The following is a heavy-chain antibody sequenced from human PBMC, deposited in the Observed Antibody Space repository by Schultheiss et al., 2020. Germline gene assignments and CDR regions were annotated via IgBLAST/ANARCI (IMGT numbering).Heavy chain of an antibody. Sequence: GSLRLSCAASGFTFSSYAMSWVRQAPGKGLEWIGEINHSGSTNYNPSLKSRVTISVDTSKNQFSLKLSSVTAADTAVYYCAGGNSVFDYWGQGTLVTVSS. CDR3: AGGNSVFDY. J-gene: IGHJ4*02. D-gene: IGHD4-23*01. V-gene: IGHV4-34*08. CDR1: GFTFSSYA. CDR2: INHSGST.